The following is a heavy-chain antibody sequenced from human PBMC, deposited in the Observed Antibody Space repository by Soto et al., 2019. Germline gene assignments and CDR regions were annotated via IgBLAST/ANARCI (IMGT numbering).Heavy chain of an antibody. D-gene: IGHD2-2*01. CDR3: ASRASPYVLRDYYYYGMDV. CDR1: GGTFSSYA. Sequence: QVQLVQSGAEVKKPGSSVKVSCKASGGTFSSYAISWVRQAPGQGLDWMGGIIPIFGTANYAQKFQGRVTITADESTSTAYMELSSLRSEDTAVYYCASRASPYVLRDYYYYGMDVWGQGTTVTVSS. J-gene: IGHJ6*02. CDR2: IIPIFGTA. V-gene: IGHV1-69*01.